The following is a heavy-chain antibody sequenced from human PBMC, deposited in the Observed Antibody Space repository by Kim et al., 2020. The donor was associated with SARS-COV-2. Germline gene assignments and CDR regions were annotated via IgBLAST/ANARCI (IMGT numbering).Heavy chain of an antibody. Sequence: GGSLRLSCAASGFTFSSYAMSWVRQAPGKGLEWVSAISGSGGSTYYADSVKGRFTISRDNSKNTLYLQMNSLRAEDTAVYYCAKRDQTGASSSTSKDAFDIWGQGTMVTVSS. CDR2: ISGSGGST. J-gene: IGHJ3*02. D-gene: IGHD2-2*01. V-gene: IGHV3-23*01. CDR3: AKRDQTGASSSTSKDAFDI. CDR1: GFTFSSYA.